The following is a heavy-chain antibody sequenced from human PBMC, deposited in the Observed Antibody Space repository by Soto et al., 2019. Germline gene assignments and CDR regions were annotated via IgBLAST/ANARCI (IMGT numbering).Heavy chain of an antibody. J-gene: IGHJ5*02. CDR3: ARDISARPTPFDP. D-gene: IGHD6-19*01. V-gene: IGHV4-61*08. CDR1: GGSIACGDYY. Sequence: QVQLQESGPGLVKPLETLSLTCTVSGGSIACGDYYWSWIRQPPGKGLEWIGYVYYSGTTNYNPFLKIRVTLSIDKAKNQFSLKLNSVTAADTAVYYCARDISARPTPFDPWGQGTLVTVSS. CDR2: VYYSGTT.